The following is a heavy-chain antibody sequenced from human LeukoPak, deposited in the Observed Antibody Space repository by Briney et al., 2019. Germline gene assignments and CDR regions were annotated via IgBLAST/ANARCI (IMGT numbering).Heavy chain of an antibody. CDR2: ISSSRYI. J-gene: IGHJ4*02. CDR3: ARDLLDYYDSSGYYYAAAFDY. CDR1: GFTFSNYS. Sequence: PGGSLRLSCAASGFTFSNYSMNWVRQAPGKGLEWVSSISSSRYIHYADSVKGRFTISRDNAKNSLYLQMNSLRAEDTAVYYCARDLLDYYDSSGYYYAAAFDYWGQGTLVTVSS. V-gene: IGHV3-21*01. D-gene: IGHD3-22*01.